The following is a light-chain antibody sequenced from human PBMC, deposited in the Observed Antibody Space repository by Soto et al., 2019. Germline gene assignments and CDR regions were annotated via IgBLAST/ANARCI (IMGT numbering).Light chain of an antibody. Sequence: DIQMTQSPSTLSGSVEDRFTITCRASQSISSYLNWYQQKPGKAPKLLIYAASSLQSGVPSRFSGSGSGTDFTLTISCLQSEDFATYYCQQYYSFPVTFGQGTKVDIK. V-gene: IGKV1-39*01. J-gene: IGKJ1*01. CDR2: AAS. CDR1: QSISSY. CDR3: QQYYSFPVT.